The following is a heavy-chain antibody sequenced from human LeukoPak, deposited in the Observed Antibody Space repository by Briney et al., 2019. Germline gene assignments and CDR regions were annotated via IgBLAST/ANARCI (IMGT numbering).Heavy chain of an antibody. J-gene: IGHJ4*02. D-gene: IGHD1-7*01. CDR2: ISYDGSNK. V-gene: IGHV3-30*18. CDR1: GFTFSSYG. Sequence: GGSLRLSCAASGFTFSSYGMHWVRQAPGKGLEWVAVISYDGSNKYYADSVKGRFTISRDNSKNTLYLQMNSLRAEDTAVYYCAKDSTPYSGNTFYFDYWGQGTLVTVSS. CDR3: AKDSTPYSGNTFYFDY.